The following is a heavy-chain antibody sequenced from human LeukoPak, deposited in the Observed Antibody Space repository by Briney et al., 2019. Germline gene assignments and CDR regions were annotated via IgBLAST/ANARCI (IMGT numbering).Heavy chain of an antibody. V-gene: IGHV3-23*01. Sequence: GGSLRLSCAASGFTFSNYAMGWVRQAPGKGLEWVSLISGSGGGTYFADSVKGRFTISRDNSKNTLYLQMDGLRVEDTAIYYCAPDLRGSAWSLDDWGQGTLVIVSS. J-gene: IGHJ4*02. CDR2: ISGSGGGT. D-gene: IGHD6-13*01. CDR3: APDLRGSAWSLDD. CDR1: GFTFSNYA.